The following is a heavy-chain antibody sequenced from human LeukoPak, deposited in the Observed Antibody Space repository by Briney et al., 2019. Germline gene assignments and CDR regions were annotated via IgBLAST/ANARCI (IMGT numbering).Heavy chain of an antibody. CDR2: IYYSGST. V-gene: IGHV4-34*01. Sequence: SETLSLTCAVYGGSFSGYYWSWIRQPPGKGLEWIGSIYYSGSTYYNPSLKSRVTISVDTSKNQFSLKLSSVTAADTAVYYCARVSSSWLRLVLEKRYYVGFDYWGQGTLVTVSS. CDR1: GGSFSGYY. D-gene: IGHD6-13*01. J-gene: IGHJ4*02. CDR3: ARVSSSWLRLVLEKRYYVGFDY.